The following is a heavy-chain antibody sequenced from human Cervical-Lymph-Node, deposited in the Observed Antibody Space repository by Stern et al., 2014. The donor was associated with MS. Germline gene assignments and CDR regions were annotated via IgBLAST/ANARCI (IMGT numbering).Heavy chain of an antibody. D-gene: IGHD1-14*01. CDR3: VREQGTETGTYFKAFDI. Sequence: EVHLVESGGGVIQPGGSLTLSCEASGFRFSAYWIHWVRQTPGQGLMWVARIAKDGSTKTYPDSVKGRFTVSRDNAKNTMYLQINSLRADDTAVYYCVREQGTETGTYFKAFDIWGQGTMVTVSS. V-gene: IGHV3-74*01. CDR1: GFRFSAYW. J-gene: IGHJ3*02. CDR2: IAKDGSTK.